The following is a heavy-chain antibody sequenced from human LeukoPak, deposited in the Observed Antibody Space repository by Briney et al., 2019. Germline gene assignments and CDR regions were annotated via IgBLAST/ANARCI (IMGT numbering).Heavy chain of an antibody. J-gene: IGHJ4*02. Sequence: SGTLSLTCTVSGGSISSYYWSWIRQPPGKGLEWIGYIYTSGSTNYNPSLKSRVTISVDTSKNQFSLKLSSVTAADTAVYYCARTYYGSFDYWGQGTLVTVSS. D-gene: IGHD3-10*01. CDR2: IYTSGST. CDR3: ARTYYGSFDY. CDR1: GGSISSYY. V-gene: IGHV4-4*09.